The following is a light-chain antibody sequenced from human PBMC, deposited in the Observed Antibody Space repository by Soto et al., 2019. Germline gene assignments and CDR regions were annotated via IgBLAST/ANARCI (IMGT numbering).Light chain of an antibody. CDR2: EVS. CDR1: SSDVGGYNY. V-gene: IGLV2-8*01. Sequence: QSALTQPPSASGSPGQSVTISCTGTSSDVGGYNYVSWYQQHPGKAPKLMIYEVSKRPSGVPDRFSASKSGNTASLTVSRLQAEDEADYYSSSYAGGNNVLFGGGTKLTVL. J-gene: IGLJ2*01. CDR3: SSYAGGNNVL.